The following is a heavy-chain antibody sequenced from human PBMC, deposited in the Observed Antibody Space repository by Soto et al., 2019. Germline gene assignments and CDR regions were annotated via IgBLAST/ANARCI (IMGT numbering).Heavy chain of an antibody. V-gene: IGHV4-30-4*01. CDR2: IYYSGNT. J-gene: IGHJ5*02. Sequence: PSETLSLTCTVSGGSISSCDYYWSWIRQPPGKGLEWIGYIYYSGNTYYSPSLKSRVTISVDTSKNQFSLKLSSVTAADTAVYYCARERPDGTRLDPWGQGTLVTVSS. CDR3: ARERPDGTRLDP. CDR1: GGSISSCDYY. D-gene: IGHD2-2*01.